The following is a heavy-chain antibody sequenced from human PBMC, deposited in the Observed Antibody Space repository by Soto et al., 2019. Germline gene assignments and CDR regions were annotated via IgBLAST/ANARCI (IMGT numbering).Heavy chain of an antibody. CDR1: GGPISSYY. D-gene: IGHD2-8*01. J-gene: IGHJ2*01. CDR2: IYYSGST. V-gene: IGHV4-59*12. Sequence: TSETLSLTCTVSGGPISSYYWSWIRQPPGKGLEWIGYIYYSGSTNYNPSLKSRVTISVDTSKNQFSRKLSSVTAADTAVYYCARSYCTNGACSDWYFDLWGRGTLVTVSS. CDR3: ARSYCTNGACSDWYFDL.